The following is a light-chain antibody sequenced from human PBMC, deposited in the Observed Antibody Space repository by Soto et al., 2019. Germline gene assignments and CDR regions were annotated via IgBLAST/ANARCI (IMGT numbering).Light chain of an antibody. CDR2: DAS. J-gene: IGKJ2*03. CDR1: QTISTY. Sequence: DIQMTQSPSSLSASVGDRVTITCRASQTISTYLNWYQQKPGKAPRLLIYDASSLLSGVPSRFSGSGSGTDFTLTIASLQPEDFATYYCQQSYLSLQSFGQGTKLQI. CDR3: QQSYLSLQS. V-gene: IGKV1-39*01.